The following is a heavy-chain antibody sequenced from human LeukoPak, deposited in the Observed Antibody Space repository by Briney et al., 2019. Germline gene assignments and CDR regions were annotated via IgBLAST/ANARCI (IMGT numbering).Heavy chain of an antibody. CDR1: GYTFTGYY. CDR2: INPNSGGT. D-gene: IGHD3-22*01. CDR3: ARGEDSSGGDY. V-gene: IGHV1-2*02. J-gene: IGHJ4*02. Sequence: ASVKVSCKASGYTFTGYYMHWVRQAPGQGLEWMGWINPNSGGTNYAQKFQGRVTMTRNTSISTAYMELSSLRSEDTAVYYCARGEDSSGGDYWGQGTLVTVSS.